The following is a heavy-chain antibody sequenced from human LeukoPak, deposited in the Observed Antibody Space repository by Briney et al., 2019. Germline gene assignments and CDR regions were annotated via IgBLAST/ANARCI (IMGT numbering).Heavy chain of an antibody. J-gene: IGHJ4*02. CDR2: ISSGGHVI. V-gene: IGHV3-48*03. CDR3: ARDEDGNQDFDY. Sequence: GGSLRLSCAASGFTFSSYGMTWVRQAPGKGLEWVSHISSGGHVISYEDSVKGRFIISRDDAESSLYLQMNSLRAEDTAVYYCARDEDGNQDFDYWGQGTLVTVSS. CDR1: GFTFSSYG. D-gene: IGHD1-26*01.